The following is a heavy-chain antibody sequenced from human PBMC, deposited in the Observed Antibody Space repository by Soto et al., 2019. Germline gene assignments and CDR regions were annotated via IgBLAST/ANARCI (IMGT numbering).Heavy chain of an antibody. V-gene: IGHV4-30-4*01. J-gene: IGHJ4*02. CDR2: IYYSGST. CDR1: DGSISSGDYY. CDR3: ARGPNTAMFVDY. Sequence: PSETLSLTCTVSDGSISSGDYYWSWIRQPPGKGLEWIGYIYYSGSTYYNPSLKSRVTISVDTSKNQFSLKLSSVTAADTAVYYCARGPNTAMFVDYWGQGTLVTVSS. D-gene: IGHD5-18*01.